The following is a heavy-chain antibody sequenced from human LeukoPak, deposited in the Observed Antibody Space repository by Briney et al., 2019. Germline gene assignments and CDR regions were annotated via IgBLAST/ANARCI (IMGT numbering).Heavy chain of an antibody. Sequence: SETLSLTCAVYGGSFSGYYWSWIRQPPGKGLEWIGEINRSGSTNYNPSLKSRVTISVDTSKNQFSLKLSSVTAADTAVYYCARDIGLGIVDYMDVWGKGTTVTVSS. J-gene: IGHJ6*03. D-gene: IGHD2-21*01. CDR2: INRSGST. V-gene: IGHV4-34*01. CDR3: ARDIGLGIVDYMDV. CDR1: GGSFSGYY.